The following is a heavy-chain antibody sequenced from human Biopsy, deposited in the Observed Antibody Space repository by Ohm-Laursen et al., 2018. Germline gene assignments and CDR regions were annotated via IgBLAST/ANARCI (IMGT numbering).Heavy chain of an antibody. Sequence: SETLSLTCTVSGGSFTGHYWTWIRQPPGKGLEWIGHISHTGYTRYKSSLKSRVTISLDTSRKHFSLRLTSLAAADTAVYYCARGSNEYGGLYFPHWGQGTLVTVSS. V-gene: IGHV4-59*11. J-gene: IGHJ1*01. CDR1: GGSFTGHY. D-gene: IGHD4-23*01. CDR3: ARGSNEYGGLYFPH. CDR2: ISHTGYT.